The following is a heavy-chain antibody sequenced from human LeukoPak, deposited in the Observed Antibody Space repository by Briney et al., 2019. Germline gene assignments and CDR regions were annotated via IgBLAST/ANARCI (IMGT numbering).Heavy chain of an antibody. V-gene: IGHV1-2*02. CDR1: GYTFTGYY. CDR2: INPNSGGT. J-gene: IGHJ5*02. D-gene: IGHD6-13*01. Sequence: ASVKVSCKASGYTFTGYYMHWVRQAPGQGLEWMGWINPNSGGTNYAQKFQGRVTMTRDTSISTAYMELSSLRSEDTAVYYCARDRAAAGLNNWFDPWGQGTRVTVSS. CDR3: ARDRAAAGLNNWFDP.